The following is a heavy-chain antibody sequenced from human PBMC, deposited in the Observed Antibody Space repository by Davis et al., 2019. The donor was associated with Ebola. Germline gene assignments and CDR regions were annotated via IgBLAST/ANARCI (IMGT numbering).Heavy chain of an antibody. CDR2: ISVGTGAI. CDR3: ARGRDYAFDI. Sequence: GVLKISCAASGFTFSGSSMNWVRRAPGKGLEWVSHISVGTGAIEYADSVKGRFTMSRDNAKNSLYLQMNSLRDEDTAVYYCARGRDYAFDIWGQGTMVTVSS. V-gene: IGHV3-48*02. J-gene: IGHJ3*02. CDR1: GFTFSGSS. D-gene: IGHD2-21*02.